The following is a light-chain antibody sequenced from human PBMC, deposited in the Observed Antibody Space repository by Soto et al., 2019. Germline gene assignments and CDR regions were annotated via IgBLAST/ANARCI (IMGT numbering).Light chain of an antibody. Sequence: IVMTHSPATLSVSPGERATFSCSSSQNIYSNIAWYQQRPGQAPRLLIYRASTRATGVPARFSGSGSGTEFTLTISSLQSEDFAVYSCLQYHNLWAFGQGTKVDIK. CDR2: RAS. J-gene: IGKJ1*01. V-gene: IGKV3-15*01. CDR3: LQYHNLWA. CDR1: QNIYSN.